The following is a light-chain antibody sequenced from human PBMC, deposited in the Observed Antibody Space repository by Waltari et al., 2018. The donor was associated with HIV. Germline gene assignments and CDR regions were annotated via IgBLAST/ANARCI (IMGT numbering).Light chain of an antibody. Sequence: QSALTQPASVSGSPGQSITLSCTETCSGVENSNLVSWYQHFRGKAPKLLIYEVTKRPSGISSRFSGSKSGNTASLTIFDLQAEDEATYYCCSYGSSATFVVFGGGTRVTV. CDR2: EVT. CDR1: CSGVENSNL. J-gene: IGLJ2*01. V-gene: IGLV2-23*02. CDR3: CSYGSSATFVV.